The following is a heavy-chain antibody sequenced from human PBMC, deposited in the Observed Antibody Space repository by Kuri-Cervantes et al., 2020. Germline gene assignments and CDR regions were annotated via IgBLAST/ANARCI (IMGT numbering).Heavy chain of an antibody. D-gene: IGHD3-10*01. J-gene: IGHJ6*02. CDR1: GGSISSSSYY. CDR2: IYYSGST. Sequence: SETLSLTCTVSGGSISSSSYYWGWIRQPPGKGLEWIGSIYYSGSTYYNPSLKSRVTISVDRSKNQFSLKLSSVTAADTAVYYCARRTWGDYGMDVWGQGTTVTVSS. CDR3: ARRTWGDYGMDV. V-gene: IGHV4-39*07.